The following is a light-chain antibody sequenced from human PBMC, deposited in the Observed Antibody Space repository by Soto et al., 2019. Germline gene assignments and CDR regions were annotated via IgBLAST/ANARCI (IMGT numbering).Light chain of an antibody. CDR3: QQYNNWPFS. J-gene: IGKJ5*01. CDR1: QSVSNN. Sequence: EIVMTQSPATLSVSPGETATLSCRASQSVSNNVAWYQQKPGQAPRLLIYGASSRATGVPARFSATGSETDFTLTISGLQSGDSAVYSCQQYNNWPFSFGQGTRLEIK. CDR2: GAS. V-gene: IGKV3-15*01.